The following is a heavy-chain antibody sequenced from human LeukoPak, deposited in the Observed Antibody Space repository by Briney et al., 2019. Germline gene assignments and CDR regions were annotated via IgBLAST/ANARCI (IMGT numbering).Heavy chain of an antibody. Sequence: SETLSLTCTVSGGSISSYYWSWIRQPPGKGLEWIGYIYYSGSTNYNPSLKSRVTISVDTSKNQFSLKLSSVTAADTAVYYCARSPCYYGSGSYCNYFDYWGQGTLVTVSS. CDR3: ARSPCYYGSGSYCNYFDY. J-gene: IGHJ4*02. CDR1: GGSISSYY. D-gene: IGHD3-10*01. V-gene: IGHV4-59*01. CDR2: IYYSGST.